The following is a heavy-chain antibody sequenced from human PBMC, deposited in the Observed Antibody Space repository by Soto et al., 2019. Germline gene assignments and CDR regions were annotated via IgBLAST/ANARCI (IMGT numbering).Heavy chain of an antibody. CDR1: GGSISSGGYY. CDR2: IYYSGST. D-gene: IGHD3-16*02. V-gene: IGHV4-31*03. CDR3: ARELSTFGGVIVTQIDY. Sequence: QVQLQESGPGLVKPSQTLSLTCTVSGGSISSGGYYWSWIRQHPGKGLEWNGYIYYSGSTYYNPSLKSRVTISVYTSKNQFSLKLSSVTAADTAVYYCARELSTFGGVIVTQIDYWGQGTLVTVSS. J-gene: IGHJ4*02.